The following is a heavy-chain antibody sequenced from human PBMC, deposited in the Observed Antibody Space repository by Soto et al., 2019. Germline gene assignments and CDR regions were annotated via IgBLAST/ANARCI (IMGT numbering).Heavy chain of an antibody. CDR1: GFTFSDSY. CDR2: IYFDGITT. D-gene: IGHD1-26*01. J-gene: IGHJ4*02. Sequence: VGSLRLSCAASGFTFSDSYMSWIRQAPGKGLVWVSRIYFDGITTNYADSVKGRLTVSRDNAKNTVYLHVNTLRDEDTAVYYCARGGAMGVDYWGQGTLVTVSS. CDR3: ARGGAMGVDY. V-gene: IGHV3-74*01.